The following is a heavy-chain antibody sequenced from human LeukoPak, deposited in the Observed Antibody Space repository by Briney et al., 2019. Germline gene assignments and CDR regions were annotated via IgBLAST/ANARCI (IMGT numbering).Heavy chain of an antibody. CDR1: GYTFTSYG. V-gene: IGHV1-18*01. J-gene: IGHJ6*02. CDR3: ARELGRAGAAAGTYYGMDV. CDR2: ISAYNGNT. Sequence: ASVKVSCKASGYTFTSYGISWVRQAPGQGLEWMGWISAYNGNTNYAQKLQGRVTMTTDTSTSTAYMELRSLRSDDTAVYYCARELGRAGAAAGTYYGMDVWGQGTTVTVSS. D-gene: IGHD6-13*01.